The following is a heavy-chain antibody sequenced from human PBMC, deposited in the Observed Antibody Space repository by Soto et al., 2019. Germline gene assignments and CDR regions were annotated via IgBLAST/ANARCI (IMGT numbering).Heavy chain of an antibody. V-gene: IGHV5-51*01. D-gene: IGHD3-10*01. CDR2: MYPDDSDT. Sequence: PGESLKISCKGSGYSFTNYWIGWVRQMPGKGLEWMGIMYPDDSDTRYSPSFQGQVTMSADKSISTAYLQWSSLKASDTAIYYCARPYFYGSRHHFDYWGQGTLVTVYS. J-gene: IGHJ4*02. CDR1: GYSFTNYW. CDR3: ARPYFYGSRHHFDY.